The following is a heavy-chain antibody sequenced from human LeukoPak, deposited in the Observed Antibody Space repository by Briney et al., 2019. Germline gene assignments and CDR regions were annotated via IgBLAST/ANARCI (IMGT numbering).Heavy chain of an antibody. CDR3: ARVRVVPASYSDT. V-gene: IGHV3-74*01. J-gene: IGHJ4*02. CDR2: INSDGTSA. D-gene: IGHD2-2*01. CDR1: GFTFSSYW. Sequence: GGSLRLSCAASGFTFSSYWMHWVRQAPGKGLVWVSRINSDGTSAIYADSVRGRFTISRDNAKNTLYLQMNSLGDEDTAVYYCARVRVVPASYSDTWGQGTLVTVSS.